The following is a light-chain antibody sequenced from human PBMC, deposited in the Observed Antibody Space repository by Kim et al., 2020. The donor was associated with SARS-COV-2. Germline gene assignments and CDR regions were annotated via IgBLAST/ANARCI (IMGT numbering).Light chain of an antibody. Sequence: VSPGERATRSCRASQSVNSNLAWYRQKPGQAPGLLIYGASTRATDIPARFSGSGSGTEFILTISSLQSEDSAVYYCQQYEKWPLTFGGGTKVDIK. J-gene: IGKJ4*01. CDR3: QQYEKWPLT. CDR2: GAS. CDR1: QSVNSN. V-gene: IGKV3-15*01.